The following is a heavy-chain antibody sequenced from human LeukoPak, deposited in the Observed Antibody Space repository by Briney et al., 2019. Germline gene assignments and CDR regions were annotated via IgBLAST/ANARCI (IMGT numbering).Heavy chain of an antibody. CDR1: GFSLDDYG. Sequence: GGSLRLSCAASGFSLDDYGMSWVRQAPGKGLEWVSGINWNGGSTGYADSVKGRFTISRDNAKNSLYLQMNSLRAEDTALYYCARGQYYYDSSGYYTLGYWGRGTLVTVSS. D-gene: IGHD3-22*01. J-gene: IGHJ4*02. CDR2: INWNGGST. CDR3: ARGQYYYDSSGYYTLGY. V-gene: IGHV3-20*04.